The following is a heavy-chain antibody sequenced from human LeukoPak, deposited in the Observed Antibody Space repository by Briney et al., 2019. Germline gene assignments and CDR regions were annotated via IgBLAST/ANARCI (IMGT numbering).Heavy chain of an antibody. D-gene: IGHD3-22*01. CDR1: GGSISSGGYY. V-gene: IGHV4-31*03. CDR2: IYYSGRT. CDR3: ATKYYYDSSGYYYDY. Sequence: SETLSLTCTVSGGSISSGGYYWSWIRQHPGTGLEWIGYIYYSGRTYYNPSLKSRVTISVDTAKNQFSLKLSSVTAAETAVYYCATKYYYDSSGYYYDYWGQGTLVSVSS. J-gene: IGHJ4*02.